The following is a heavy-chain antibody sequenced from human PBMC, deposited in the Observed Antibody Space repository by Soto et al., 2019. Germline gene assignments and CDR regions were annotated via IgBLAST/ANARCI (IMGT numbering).Heavy chain of an antibody. D-gene: IGHD3-10*01. Sequence: EVQLLESGGGLVQPGGSLRLSCAASGFTFSTYAMSWVRQAPGKGLEWVSTISDSGGSTYYADSVKGRFTISRDKSKNTLYLQMTSLRAEDTAVYYCAKDSTMVRGVIIDVGDYWGQGTLVTVSS. CDR1: GFTFSTYA. J-gene: IGHJ4*02. CDR2: ISDSGGST. CDR3: AKDSTMVRGVIIDVGDY. V-gene: IGHV3-23*01.